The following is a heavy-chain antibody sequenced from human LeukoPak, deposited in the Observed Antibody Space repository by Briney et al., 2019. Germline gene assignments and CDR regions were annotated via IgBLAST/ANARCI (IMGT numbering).Heavy chain of an antibody. Sequence: GASVMVSCKASGGTFSSYAVSWVRQAPGQGLEWIGGIIPIFATPDYAQKFRGRVSITTDESTSTAYMELSSLRSEDTALYYCARGPLYYDLSTGYPPSEMYYFDYWGQGTLVTVSS. CDR1: GGTFSSYA. CDR3: ARGPLYYDLSTGYPPSEMYYFDY. CDR2: IIPIFATP. D-gene: IGHD3-9*01. J-gene: IGHJ4*02. V-gene: IGHV1-69*05.